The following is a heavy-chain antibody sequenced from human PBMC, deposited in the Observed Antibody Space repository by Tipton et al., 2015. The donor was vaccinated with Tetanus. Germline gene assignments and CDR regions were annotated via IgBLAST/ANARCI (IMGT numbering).Heavy chain of an antibody. D-gene: IGHD6-6*01. CDR2: IYQSGST. V-gene: IGHV4-30-2*01. CDR3: ARDRGQQFVSDWFDP. Sequence: TLSLTCTVSGGSINSPDYSWGWIRQPPGKGLEWIGYIYQSGSTSYNPSLATRVTITADKSKTQFSLNLRSVTAADTAVYYCARDRGQQFVSDWFDPWGQGTLVTVSS. J-gene: IGHJ5*02. CDR1: GGSINSPDYS.